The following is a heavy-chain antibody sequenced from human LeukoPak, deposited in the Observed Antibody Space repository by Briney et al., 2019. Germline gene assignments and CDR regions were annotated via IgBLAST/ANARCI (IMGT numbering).Heavy chain of an antibody. D-gene: IGHD3-16*01. CDR3: ARGVGGVREGFDI. CDR1: GGSFSGYY. CDR2: INHSGST. Sequence: PSETLSLTCAVYGGSFSGYYWSWIRQPPGKGLEWVGEINHSGSTNYNPSLKSRVTISVDTSKNQFSLTLSAVTAADSAQAHGARGVGGVREGFDIWGQGTMVTVSS. V-gene: IGHV4-34*01. J-gene: IGHJ3*02.